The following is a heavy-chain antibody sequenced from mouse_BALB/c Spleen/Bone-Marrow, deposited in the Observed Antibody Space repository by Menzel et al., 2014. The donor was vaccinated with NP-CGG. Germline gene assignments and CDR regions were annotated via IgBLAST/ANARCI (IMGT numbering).Heavy chain of an antibody. CDR1: GFTFSDYS. V-gene: IGHV5-4*02. Sequence: EVKVVESGGGLVKPGGTLTLSCAASGFTFSDYSMNWVRQTPDRRLEWVATISDGGDYTDYPDNVKGQFIISRDNAMNTLYLQMSSLKPEDTAMYYCARTDRPYALDYWGQGTSVTVSS. J-gene: IGHJ4*01. CDR3: ARTDRPYALDY. D-gene: IGHD2-14*01. CDR2: ISDGGDYT.